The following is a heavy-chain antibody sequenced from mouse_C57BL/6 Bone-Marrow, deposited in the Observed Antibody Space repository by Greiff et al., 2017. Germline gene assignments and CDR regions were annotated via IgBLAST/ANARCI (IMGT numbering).Heavy chain of an antibody. CDR2: IWSGGST. V-gene: IGHV2-4*01. CDR1: GFSLTSYG. Sequence: VQLQQSGPGLVQPSQSLSITCTVSGFSLTSYGVHWVRQPPGKGLEWLGVIWSGGSTDYNAAFISRLSISKDNSKSQVFCKMNSLQADDTAIYYCAKEGDDGYYWFAYWGQGTLVTVSA. J-gene: IGHJ3*01. CDR3: AKEGDDGYYWFAY. D-gene: IGHD2-3*01.